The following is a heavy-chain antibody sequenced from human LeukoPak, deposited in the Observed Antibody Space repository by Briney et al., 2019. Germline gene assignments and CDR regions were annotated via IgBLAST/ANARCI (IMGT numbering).Heavy chain of an antibody. CDR2: INSDGIST. CDR1: GFTFSSYW. J-gene: IGHJ4*02. Sequence: GGSLRLSCAASGFTFSSYWMHWVRQAPGKGLVWVSRINSDGISTTYADSVKGRFTISRDNAKNTLYLQMNSLRAEDTAVYYCARDKVVGATLFDYWGQGALVTVSS. CDR3: ARDKVVGATLFDY. V-gene: IGHV3-74*01. D-gene: IGHD1-26*01.